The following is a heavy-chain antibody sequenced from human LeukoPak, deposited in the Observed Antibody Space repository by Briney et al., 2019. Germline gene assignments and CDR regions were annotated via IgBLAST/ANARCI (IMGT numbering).Heavy chain of an antibody. J-gene: IGHJ6*02. CDR3: AAGKAVAGYDYYYYGMDV. D-gene: IGHD6-19*01. CDR1: GFTFTSSA. V-gene: IGHV1-58*02. CDR2: IVVGSGNT. Sequence: ASVKVSCKASGFTFTSSAMQWVRQARGQRLEWIGWIVVGSGNTNYAQKFQERVTITRDMSTSTAYMELSSLRSEDTAVYYRAAGKAVAGYDYYYYGMDVWGQGTTVTVSS.